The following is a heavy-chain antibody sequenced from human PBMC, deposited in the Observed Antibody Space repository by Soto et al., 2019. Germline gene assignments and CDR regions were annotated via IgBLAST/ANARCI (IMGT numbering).Heavy chain of an antibody. V-gene: IGHV3-9*01. CDR2: ITWHSGSL. CDR1: GFTFHDFA. Sequence: EVQLVESGGGLVQPGGSLRLSCAASGFTFHDFAFHWVRQAPGKGLEWFSGITWHSGSLGYAGSVKGRFTISRDNSKNSLYLQMNSLSPEDTALYYCAKDLYYYDATGWGMDVWGQGTTVTVSS. D-gene: IGHD3-22*01. CDR3: AKDLYYYDATGWGMDV. J-gene: IGHJ6*02.